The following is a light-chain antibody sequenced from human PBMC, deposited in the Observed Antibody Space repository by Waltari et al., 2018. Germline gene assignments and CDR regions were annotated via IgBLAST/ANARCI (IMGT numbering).Light chain of an antibody. CDR2: AAS. J-gene: IGKJ1*01. CDR1: QSVNTD. CDR3: QQYINRPRT. Sequence: EIILTQPPATLSVFPGEETTLSCRASQSVNTDLALYQHKPGQAPRLLVYAASIRATGIPARFRGSGSGTEFTRTISSLQSEDLAVYYCQQYINRPRTFGQGTKVEIK. V-gene: IGKV3-15*01.